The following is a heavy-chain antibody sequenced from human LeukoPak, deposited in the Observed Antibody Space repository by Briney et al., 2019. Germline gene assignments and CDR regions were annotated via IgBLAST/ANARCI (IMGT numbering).Heavy chain of an antibody. CDR1: GYTFTSFG. J-gene: IGHJ4*02. Sequence: GASVKVSCKASGYTFTSFGVNWVRQAPGQGLEWMGWISSYNGNTHFPPKFQGRVTMTTDTSTSTAYMELRSLRSDDTAVYYCARDNLGFDYWGQGTLVTVSS. CDR3: ARDNLGFDY. D-gene: IGHD1-14*01. CDR2: ISSYNGNT. V-gene: IGHV1-18*01.